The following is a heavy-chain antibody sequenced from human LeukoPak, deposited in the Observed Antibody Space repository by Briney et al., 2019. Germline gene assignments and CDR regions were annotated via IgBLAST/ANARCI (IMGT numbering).Heavy chain of an antibody. D-gene: IGHD6-13*01. CDR1: GFTFSSYA. V-gene: IGHV3-23*01. J-gene: IGHJ4*02. CDR3: AKDPLQQLVPLGDY. CDR2: ISGSGGST. Sequence: RPGGSLRLSCAASGFTFSSYAMSWVRQAPGKGLEWVSAISGSGGSTYYADSVKGRFTISRDNSKNTLYLQMNSLGAEDTAVYYCAKDPLQQLVPLGDYWGQGTLVTVSS.